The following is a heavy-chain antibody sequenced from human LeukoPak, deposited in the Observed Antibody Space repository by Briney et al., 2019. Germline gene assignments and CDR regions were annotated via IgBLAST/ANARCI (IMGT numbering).Heavy chain of an antibody. CDR1: GGSISPYY. CDR3: ARSPIIGGDNYVILYDS. CDR2: IRYSGNS. D-gene: IGHD5-24*01. Sequence: PSVTLSLTCTVSGGSISPYYWSWIRQPPGKGLEWIGYIRYSGNSNYNPSLESRVTISIDTSKNQFSLRLSSVTAADTAIYYCARSPIIGGDNYVILYDSWGQGALVTVSS. J-gene: IGHJ4*02. V-gene: IGHV4-59*08.